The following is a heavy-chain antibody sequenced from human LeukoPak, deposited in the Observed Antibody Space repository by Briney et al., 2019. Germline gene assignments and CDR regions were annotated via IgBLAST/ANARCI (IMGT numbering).Heavy chain of an antibody. Sequence: GASVKVSCKASGYTLTGYYMHWVRQAPGQGLEWMGWINPNSGGTNYAQKFQGRVTMTRDTSISTAYMELSRLRSDDTAVYYCARARSISTWLVRGTSRFDYWGQGTLVTVSS. CDR3: ARARSISTWLVRGTSRFDY. D-gene: IGHD3-10*01. CDR2: INPNSGGT. V-gene: IGHV1-2*02. J-gene: IGHJ4*02. CDR1: GYTLTGYY.